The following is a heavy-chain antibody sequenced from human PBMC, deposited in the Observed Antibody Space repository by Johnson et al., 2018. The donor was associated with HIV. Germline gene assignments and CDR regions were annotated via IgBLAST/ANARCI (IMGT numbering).Heavy chain of an antibody. Sequence: QVQLVESGGGVVQPGRSLRLSRTASGFTFSSYGMHWVRQAPGTGLEWVAVIWYDGSDKYYAASVKGRFTISRDRSKNNLYLQMNTLRADDTAVYYCARGSRYTHDNDDVYLLQAFDIWGQGTMVTVSS. D-gene: IGHD3-16*01. J-gene: IGHJ3*02. CDR3: ARGSRYTHDNDDVYLLQAFDI. CDR1: GFTFSSYG. CDR2: IWYDGSDK. V-gene: IGHV3-30*19.